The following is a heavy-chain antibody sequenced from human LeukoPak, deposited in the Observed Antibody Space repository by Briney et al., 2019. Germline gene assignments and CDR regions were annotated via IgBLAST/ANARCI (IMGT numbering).Heavy chain of an antibody. J-gene: IGHJ4*02. V-gene: IGHV1-2*02. Sequence: ASVKVSCKASGYSFTGYYMHWVRRAPGQGLEWMGYINPNTGGPNYAQKFQDRATMTSDTSISTAYMELSSLRSDDTAIYYCARGSIAAASHFDYWGQGTLVTVSS. CDR1: GYSFTGYY. CDR2: INPNTGGP. CDR3: ARGSIAAASHFDY. D-gene: IGHD6-13*01.